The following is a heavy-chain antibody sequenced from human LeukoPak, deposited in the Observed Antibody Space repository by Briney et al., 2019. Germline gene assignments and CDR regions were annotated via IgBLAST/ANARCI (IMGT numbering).Heavy chain of an antibody. J-gene: IGHJ4*02. Sequence: PSETLSLTCTVSGGSISGYYWSWIRQPPGKGLEWIGYIYYSGSTNYNPSLKSRVTISVDTSKNQFSLKVSSVTAADTAVYYCARESSTGYDEGYWGQGTLVTVSS. D-gene: IGHD1-1*01. CDR1: GGSISGYY. CDR3: ARESSTGYDEGY. CDR2: IYYSGST. V-gene: IGHV4-59*01.